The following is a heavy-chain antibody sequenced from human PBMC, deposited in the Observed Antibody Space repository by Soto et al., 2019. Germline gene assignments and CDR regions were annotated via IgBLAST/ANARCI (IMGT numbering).Heavy chain of an antibody. D-gene: IGHD4-17*01. CDR3: AREGVYGDNFDY. J-gene: IGHJ4*02. V-gene: IGHV3-48*03. Sequence: PGGSLRLSCAASGFTFSGYEMNWVRQAPGKGPEWVSYINSGGTTIFYAHSVQGRFTISRDNAKNSLYLQMNSLRAEDTAVYYCAREGVYGDNFDYWGQGTLVTVSS. CDR1: GFTFSGYE. CDR2: INSGGTTI.